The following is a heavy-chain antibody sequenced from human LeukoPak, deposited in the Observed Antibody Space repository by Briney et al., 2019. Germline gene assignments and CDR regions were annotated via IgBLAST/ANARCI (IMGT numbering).Heavy chain of an antibody. J-gene: IGHJ4*02. Sequence: QPGGSLRPSCAASGFIFSNDAMHWVRQAPGKGLEWVAFIWFDGSNKHYADSVKGRFTISRDNSEDTLYLQMNSLRAEDTAVYYCVRDPSGSGFAFDSWGQGALVTVSS. CDR3: VRDPSGSGFAFDS. CDR1: GFIFSNDA. CDR2: IWFDGSNK. D-gene: IGHD1-1*01. V-gene: IGHV3-33*01.